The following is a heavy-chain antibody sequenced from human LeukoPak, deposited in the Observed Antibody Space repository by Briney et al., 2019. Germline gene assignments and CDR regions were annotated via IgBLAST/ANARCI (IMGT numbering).Heavy chain of an antibody. CDR2: IYYSGST. CDR3: AREGGAHYDILTGYYRGPYFDY. D-gene: IGHD3-9*01. Sequence: SETLSLTCTVSGGSISSSSYYWGWIRQPPGKGLEWIGSIYYSGSTYYNPSLKSRVTISVDTSKNQFSLKLSSVTAADTAVYYCAREGGAHYDILTGYYRGPYFDYWGQGTLVTVSS. CDR1: GGSISSSSYY. V-gene: IGHV4-39*07. J-gene: IGHJ4*02.